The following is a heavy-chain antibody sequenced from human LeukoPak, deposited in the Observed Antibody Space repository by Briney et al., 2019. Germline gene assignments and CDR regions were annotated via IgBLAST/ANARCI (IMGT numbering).Heavy chain of an antibody. CDR1: GGSISTSSYY. CDR2: IFYSGST. Sequence: SSETLSLTCTVSGGSISTSSYYWGWVRQPPGKGLEWIGNIFYSGSTYYSPSLKSRVTISLDTSRNQFSLKLNSVTAADTAVYYCARGTSLHALAARRGAVDPWGQGTLVTVSS. J-gene: IGHJ5*02. CDR3: ARGTSLHALAARRGAVDP. D-gene: IGHD6-6*01. V-gene: IGHV4-39*07.